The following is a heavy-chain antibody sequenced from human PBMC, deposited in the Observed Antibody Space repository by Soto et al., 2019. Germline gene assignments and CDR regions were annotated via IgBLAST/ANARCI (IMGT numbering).Heavy chain of an antibody. D-gene: IGHD3-10*01. Sequence: QVQLVQSGAEVKKPGSSVKVSCKASGGTFSSYTISWVRQAPGQGLEWMGRIIPILGIANYAQKFQGRVTISADKATGTAYMELSSLRSEDTAVYYCATMVRGASVDYWGQGTLVTVSS. J-gene: IGHJ4*02. CDR2: IIPILGIA. CDR3: ATMVRGASVDY. CDR1: GGTFSSYT. V-gene: IGHV1-69*02.